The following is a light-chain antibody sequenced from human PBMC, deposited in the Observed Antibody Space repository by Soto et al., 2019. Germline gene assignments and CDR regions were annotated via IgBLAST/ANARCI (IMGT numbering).Light chain of an antibody. V-gene: IGKV4-1*01. CDR1: QSVLYSSNDKNY. J-gene: IGKJ3*01. CDR3: QQYYTTPFT. Sequence: DIVMTQSPDSLAVSLGERASINCRSNQSVLYSSNDKNYLAWYQQKPGQSPKLLIYWASSRESGVPARFSGSGSGTEFPLTISSLQAEDVAVYYCQQYYTTPFTFGPGTIVEIK. CDR2: WAS.